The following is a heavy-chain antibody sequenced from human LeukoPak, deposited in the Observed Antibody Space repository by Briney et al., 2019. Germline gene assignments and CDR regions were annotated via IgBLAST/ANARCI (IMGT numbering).Heavy chain of an antibody. V-gene: IGHV3-74*01. CDR1: RFTFSSYW. CDR3: ARVQLPYYYDSSGYGVGY. Sequence: GGSLRLSCAASRFTFSSYWMHWVRQAPGKGLVWVSRINSDGSSTSYADSVKGRFTISRDNAKNTLYLQMNSLRAEDTAVYYCARVQLPYYYDSSGYGVGYWGQGTQVTVSS. D-gene: IGHD3-22*01. J-gene: IGHJ4*02. CDR2: INSDGSST.